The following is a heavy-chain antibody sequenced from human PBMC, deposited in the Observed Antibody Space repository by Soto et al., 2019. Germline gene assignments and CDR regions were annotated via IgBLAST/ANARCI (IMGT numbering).Heavy chain of an antibody. J-gene: IGHJ5*02. CDR3: ARIGKTYYDFWSGYGDYNWFDP. D-gene: IGHD3-3*01. V-gene: IGHV2-26*01. CDR1: GFSLSNARMG. Sequence: SGPTLVNPTETLTLTCTVSGFSLSNARMGVSWIRQPPGKALEWLAHIFSNDEKSYSTSLKSRLTISKDTSKSQVVLTMTNMDPVDTATYCCARIGKTYYDFWSGYGDYNWFDPWGQGTLVTVSS. CDR2: IFSNDEK.